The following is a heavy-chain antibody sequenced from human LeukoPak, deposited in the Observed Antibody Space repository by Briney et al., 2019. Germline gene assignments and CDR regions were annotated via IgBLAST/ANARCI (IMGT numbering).Heavy chain of an antibody. D-gene: IGHD2-2*01. V-gene: IGHV3-13*01. Sequence: GGSLRLSCAASGFTFSSYDMHWVRQATGKGLEWVSAIGTAGDTYYPGSVKGRFTISRENAKNSLYLQMNSLRAGDTAVYYCARDRTGCSSTSRYDWYFDLWGRGTLVTVSS. J-gene: IGHJ2*01. CDR1: GFTFSSYD. CDR3: ARDRTGCSSTSRYDWYFDL. CDR2: IGTAGDT.